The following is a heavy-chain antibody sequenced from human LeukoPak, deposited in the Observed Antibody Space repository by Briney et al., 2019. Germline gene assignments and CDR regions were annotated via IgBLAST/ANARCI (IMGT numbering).Heavy chain of an antibody. J-gene: IGHJ3*02. CDR1: GFTFSSYS. Sequence: GGSLRLSCAASGFTFSSYSMNWVRQAPGKGLEWLSYISSSSSTIYYADSVKGRFTVSRDNAKNSLYLQMNSLRAEDTAMYYCARPLVDPIFGVVDDAFDIWGQGTMVTVSS. CDR2: ISSSSSTI. V-gene: IGHV3-48*04. D-gene: IGHD3-3*01. CDR3: ARPLVDPIFGVVDDAFDI.